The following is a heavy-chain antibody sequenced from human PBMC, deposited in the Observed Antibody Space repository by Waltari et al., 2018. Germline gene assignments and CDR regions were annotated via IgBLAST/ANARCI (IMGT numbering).Heavy chain of an antibody. CDR2: FDPEDGET. V-gene: IGHV1-24*01. D-gene: IGHD3-9*01. Sequence: QVQLVQFGAAVKQPGASVQVSCKVSGNTLPALSMTWVRQAPGHGLGWMGGFDPEDGETIYAQKFQGRVTMTKDTPTGTAYMELSSLRAEDTAVYYGATDGPSEILTGRFYRNWCDPWGQGTLVTVSS. J-gene: IGHJ5*02. CDR1: GNTLPALS. CDR3: ATDGPSEILTGRFYRNWCDP.